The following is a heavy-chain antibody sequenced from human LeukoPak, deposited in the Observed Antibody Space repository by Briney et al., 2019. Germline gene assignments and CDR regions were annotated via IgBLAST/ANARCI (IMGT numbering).Heavy chain of an antibody. J-gene: IGHJ4*02. CDR3: ARNLRYYYDSSGGFVV. V-gene: IGHV3-30*03. CDR1: GFTFNTFS. D-gene: IGHD3-22*01. Sequence: GGSLRLSCAAAGFTFNTFSMNWVRQAPGKGLEWVVVISYDGNNKYYADSVKGRFTISRDNSKNTLYLQMNSLRAEDTAVYYYARNLRYYYDSSGGFVVWGQGTLVTVSS. CDR2: ISYDGNNK.